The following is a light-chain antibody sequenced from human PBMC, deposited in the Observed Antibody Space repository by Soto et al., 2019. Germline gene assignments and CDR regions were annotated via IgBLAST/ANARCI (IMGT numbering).Light chain of an antibody. CDR1: SGSIASSY. Sequence: NFMLTQPHSVSESPGKTVTISCTRSSGSIASSYVQWYQQRPGSAPSTVIYEDNQRPSGVPDRFSGSIDSSSNSASLSISGLTTEDEADYYCQSFETRHRVFGGGTKLTVL. CDR2: EDN. J-gene: IGLJ2*01. CDR3: QSFETRHRV. V-gene: IGLV6-57*04.